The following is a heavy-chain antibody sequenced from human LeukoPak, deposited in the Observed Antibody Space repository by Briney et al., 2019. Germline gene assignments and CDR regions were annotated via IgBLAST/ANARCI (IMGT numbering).Heavy chain of an antibody. CDR2: IHYSGNT. CDR3: ARDEGGKWRVRGGAFDY. V-gene: IGHV4-59*12. Sequence: SETLSLTCTVSGGSISSYYWSWIRQPPGKGLEWIGYIHYSGNTNYNPSLKSRVTTSIDTSKNQFSLKLSSVTAADTAVYYCARDEGGKWRVRGGAFDYWGQGTLVTVSS. D-gene: IGHD6-19*01. J-gene: IGHJ4*02. CDR1: GGSISSYY.